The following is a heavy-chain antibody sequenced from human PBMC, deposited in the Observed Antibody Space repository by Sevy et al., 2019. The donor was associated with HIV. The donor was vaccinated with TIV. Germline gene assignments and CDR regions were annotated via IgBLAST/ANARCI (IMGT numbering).Heavy chain of an antibody. D-gene: IGHD3-10*01. CDR1: GGIFSTSP. CDR3: AGLPAWFGAAATSFRWFDP. CDR2: IIPVFGTP. V-gene: IGHV1-69*06. Sequence: ASVKVSCKSSGGIFSTSPISWVRQAPGQGLEWMGGIIPVFGTPTYAQQFQDRLKITADKSTTTAYMEINSLTSADTAVYYCAGLPAWFGAAATSFRWFDPWGQGTLVTVSS. J-gene: IGHJ5*02.